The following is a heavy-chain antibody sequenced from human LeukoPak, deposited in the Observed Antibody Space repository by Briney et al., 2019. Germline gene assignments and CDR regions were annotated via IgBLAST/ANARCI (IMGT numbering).Heavy chain of an antibody. Sequence: GGSLRLSCAASGFTLSTYAMSWVRQTPGKGLEWVAATSSSDAGTYHADSVRGRFAISRDNSKNTLYLQMNSLRAEDAAVYFCAKAPVTSCRGAYCYPFDSWGQGTLVTVSS. D-gene: IGHD2-21*01. V-gene: IGHV3-23*01. J-gene: IGHJ4*02. CDR2: TSSSDAGT. CDR3: AKAPVTSCRGAYCYPFDS. CDR1: GFTLSTYA.